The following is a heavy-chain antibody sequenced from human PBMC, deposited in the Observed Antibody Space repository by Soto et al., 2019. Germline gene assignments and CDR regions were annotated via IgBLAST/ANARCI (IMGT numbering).Heavy chain of an antibody. CDR2: ISASGGST. CDR3: AKRHSSGFDY. Sequence: PGGSLRLSCAASGFTFNNYALSWVRQAPGKGLEWVSSISASGGSTYYADSMKDRFTISRDNSKDTLYLQMSSLRAEDTAVYYRAKRHSSGFDYWGQGTLVTVSS. V-gene: IGHV3-23*01. J-gene: IGHJ4*02. D-gene: IGHD6-19*01. CDR1: GFTFNNYA.